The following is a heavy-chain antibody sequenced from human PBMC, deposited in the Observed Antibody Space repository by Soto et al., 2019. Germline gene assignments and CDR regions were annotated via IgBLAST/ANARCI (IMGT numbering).Heavy chain of an antibody. Sequence: EVRLVESGGGLVQPGRSLRLSCEASGFMFDDYAMYWVRQAPGKGLEWFSGISWNSNSIVYADTVKGRFTISRDNAKNSLYLQTNRPQPEHTALYCCANSPSMASRPFDYWSQGVLVTVAS. CDR3: ANSPSMASRPFDY. J-gene: IGHJ4*02. D-gene: IGHD6-6*01. CDR1: GFMFDDYA. CDR2: ISWNSNSI. V-gene: IGHV3-9*01.